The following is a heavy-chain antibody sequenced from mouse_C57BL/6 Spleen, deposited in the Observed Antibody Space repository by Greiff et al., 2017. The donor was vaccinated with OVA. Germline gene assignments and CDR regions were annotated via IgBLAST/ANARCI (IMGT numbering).Heavy chain of an antibody. J-gene: IGHJ2*01. CDR3: ARDGYSNSYYFDY. CDR1: GFTFSSYA. V-gene: IGHV5-4*01. D-gene: IGHD2-5*01. CDR2: ISAGGSYT. Sequence: EVQLQESGGGLVKPGGSLKLSCAASGFTFSSYAMSWVRQTPEKRLEWVATISAGGSYTYYPDNVKGRFTISRDNAKNNLYLQMSHLKSEDTAMYYCARDGYSNSYYFDYWGQGTTLTVSS.